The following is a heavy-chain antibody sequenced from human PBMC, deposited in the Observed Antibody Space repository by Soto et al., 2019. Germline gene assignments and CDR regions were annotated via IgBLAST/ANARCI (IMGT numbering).Heavy chain of an antibody. CDR2: INHSGST. D-gene: IGHD5-12*01. Sequence: QVQLQQWGAGLLKPSETLSLTCAVYGGSFSGYYWSWIRQPPGKGLEWIGEINHSGSTNYNPSLKSRVTISVDTSXXXXXXXXXXXXXXXXXXXXXARVRRGYSGYPRNYYYYGMDVWGQGTTVTVSS. CDR3: ARVRRGYSGYPRNYYYYGMDV. J-gene: IGHJ6*02. V-gene: IGHV4-34*01. CDR1: GGSFSGYY.